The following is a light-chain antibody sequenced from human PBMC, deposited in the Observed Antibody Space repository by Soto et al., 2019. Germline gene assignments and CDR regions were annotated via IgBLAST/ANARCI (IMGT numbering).Light chain of an antibody. J-gene: IGKJ1*01. CDR2: GAS. CDR3: QQYGSSPT. CDR1: PSVSSSY. Sequence: IFLTPSPSTLSLSPWERATLSCRASPSVSSSYLALYQQKPGQAPGLLIYGASSRATGIPDRFSGSGSGTDFTLTSSRLEPEDFAVYYCQQYGSSPTFGQGTKVDIK. V-gene: IGKV3-20*01.